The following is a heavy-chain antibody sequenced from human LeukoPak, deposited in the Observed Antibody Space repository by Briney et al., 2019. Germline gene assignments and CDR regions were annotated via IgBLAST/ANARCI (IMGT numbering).Heavy chain of an antibody. CDR3: ARGGDGSGFLFY. Sequence: GESLKISCKGSGYTFTTYWIGWVRQMPGKGLEWLGFIYPADSKTTYSPSFQGQVTISADKSISAAYLQWSSLKASDTAIYYCARGGDGSGFLFYWGQGTLVTVSS. CDR2: IYPADSKT. D-gene: IGHD6-19*01. J-gene: IGHJ4*02. CDR1: GYTFTTYW. V-gene: IGHV5-51*01.